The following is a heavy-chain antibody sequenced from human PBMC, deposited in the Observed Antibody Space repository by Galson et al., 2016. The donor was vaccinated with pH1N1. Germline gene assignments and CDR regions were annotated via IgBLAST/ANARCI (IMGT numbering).Heavy chain of an antibody. CDR1: AFSVRNNF. CDR2: IYSDGST. V-gene: IGHV3-53*01. CDR3: ARDKRRYFDS. J-gene: IGHJ4*02. Sequence: SLRLSCASYAFSVRNNFMTWVRQPPGKALEWISTIYSDGSTNYGDFVKGRFTVSRDISENTVFLQLNSLRVDDTAVYYCARDKRRYFDSWVQGTLVTVSS.